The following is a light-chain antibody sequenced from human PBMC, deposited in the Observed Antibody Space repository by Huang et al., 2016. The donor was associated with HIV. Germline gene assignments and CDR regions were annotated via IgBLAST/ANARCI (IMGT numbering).Light chain of an antibody. J-gene: IGKJ1*01. Sequence: EIVMTQSPATLSVSPGERATLSCRASQSVGSNLAWYQQKPGQAPRLLIDGASTRATGSPARFSGSGSGTEFTLTISSLQSEDFAVYYCQQYNNWPPWTFGQGTKVEIK. CDR3: QQYNNWPPWT. V-gene: IGKV3-15*01. CDR2: GAS. CDR1: QSVGSN.